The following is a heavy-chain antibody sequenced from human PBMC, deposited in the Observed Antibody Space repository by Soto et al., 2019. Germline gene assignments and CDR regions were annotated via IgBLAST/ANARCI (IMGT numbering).Heavy chain of an antibody. D-gene: IGHD6-19*01. CDR2: IYYTGST. J-gene: IGHJ4*02. CDR1: GGYISGGGYY. V-gene: IGHV4-31*03. CDR3: AGEVAVAGTQLDD. Sequence: PSETLSLTCSVSGGYISGGGYYWSRINKHPGKGLEWIGYIYYTGSTYYNPSLKNRVTISVDTSKNQFSLKLNSVTAADTAVYYCAGEVAVAGTQLDDWGQGTLVTVSS.